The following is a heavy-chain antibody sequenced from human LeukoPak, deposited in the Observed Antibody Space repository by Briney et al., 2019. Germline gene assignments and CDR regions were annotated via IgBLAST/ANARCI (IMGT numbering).Heavy chain of an antibody. CDR3: ARGSIAAAGTDY. CDR2: IYYSGST. D-gene: IGHD6-13*01. V-gene: IGHV4-59*12. CDR1: GGSISSYY. J-gene: IGHJ4*02. Sequence: SETLSLTCTVSGGSISSYYWSWIRQPPGKGLEWIGYIYYSGSTNYNPSLKSRVTISVDTSKNQFSLKLSSVTAADTAVYYCARGSIAAAGTDYWGQGTLVTVSS.